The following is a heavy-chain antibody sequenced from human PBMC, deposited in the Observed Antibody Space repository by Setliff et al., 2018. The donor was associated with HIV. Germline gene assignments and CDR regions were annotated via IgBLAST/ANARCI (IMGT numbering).Heavy chain of an antibody. CDR1: GGSISSGGYY. V-gene: IGHV4-31*03. CDR2: IYYSGST. D-gene: IGHD5-12*01. CDR3: AREWGRDGYDPHYFDY. Sequence: SETLSLTCTVSGGSISSGGYYWSWIRQHPGKGLEWIGYIYYSGSTYYNPSLKSRVTISVDTSKAQFSLKLSSVTAADTAVYYCAREWGRDGYDPHYFDYWGQGTLVTVSS. J-gene: IGHJ4*02.